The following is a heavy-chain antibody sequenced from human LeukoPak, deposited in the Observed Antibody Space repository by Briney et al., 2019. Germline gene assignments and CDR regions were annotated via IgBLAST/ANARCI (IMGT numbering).Heavy chain of an antibody. J-gene: IGHJ4*02. D-gene: IGHD6-19*01. Sequence: PGGSLRLSCAASGFTFSSYSMNWVRQAPGKGLEWVSSISSSSSYIYYADSVKGRFTISRDNAKNSLYLQMSSLRAEDTAVYYCARDHRSSGWNNGSDYWGQGTLVTVSS. V-gene: IGHV3-21*01. CDR1: GFTFSSYS. CDR2: ISSSSSYI. CDR3: ARDHRSSGWNNGSDY.